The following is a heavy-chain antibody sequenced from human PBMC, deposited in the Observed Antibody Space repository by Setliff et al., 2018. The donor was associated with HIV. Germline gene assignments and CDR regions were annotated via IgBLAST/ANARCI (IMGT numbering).Heavy chain of an antibody. CDR2: VYHSGST. J-gene: IGHJ2*01. CDR3: ARGREVMTTAPYWYFDL. V-gene: IGHV4-59*11. D-gene: IGHD3-10*01. CDR1: GGSISSHY. Sequence: SETLSLTCTVSGGSISSHYWSWIRQPPGKGLEWIGYVYHSGSTNYNPSLKSRVTISVDTSKNQFSLKLNTVTAADTAVYYCARGREVMTTAPYWYFDLWGRGTLVTVS.